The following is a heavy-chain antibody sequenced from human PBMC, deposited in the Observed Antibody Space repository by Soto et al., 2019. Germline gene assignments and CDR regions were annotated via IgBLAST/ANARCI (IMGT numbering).Heavy chain of an antibody. V-gene: IGHV3-64*01. J-gene: IGHJ3*02. CDR1: GFTFSSYA. CDR3: ARDFYLSDIVVVPAAILAREPAFDI. CDR2: ISSNGGST. D-gene: IGHD2-2*01. Sequence: GGSLRLSCAASGFTFSSYAMHWVRQAPGKGLEYVSAISSNGGSTYYANSVKGRFTISRDNSKNTLYLQMGSLRAEDMAVYYCARDFYLSDIVVVPAAILAREPAFDIWGQGTMVTVSS.